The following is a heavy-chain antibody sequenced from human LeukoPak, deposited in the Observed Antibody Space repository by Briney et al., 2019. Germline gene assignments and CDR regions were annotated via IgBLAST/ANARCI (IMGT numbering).Heavy chain of an antibody. D-gene: IGHD3-10*01. CDR2: VSYSGST. Sequence: SETLSLTCTVSRGSLSNYYWSWIRQPPGKGLEWIGYVSYSGSTNYNPSLKSRVTISLDTTKSQFSLRLSSVTAADTAVYYCATEGGYYDSGTFYKTFDIWGRGTMVTVSS. J-gene: IGHJ3*02. V-gene: IGHV4-59*01. CDR1: RGSLSNYY. CDR3: ATEGGYYDSGTFYKTFDI.